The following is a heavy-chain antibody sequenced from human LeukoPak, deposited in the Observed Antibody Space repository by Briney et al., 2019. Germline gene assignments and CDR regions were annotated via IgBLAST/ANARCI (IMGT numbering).Heavy chain of an antibody. Sequence: SETLSLTCTVSGGSISSYFWNWIRQPPGKGLEWIGYIFYSGSTDYNPSLNSRVTISIDTSKTQFPLKPTSVTAADTAVYYCARSYYDSSPAIWGQGTMVTVSS. CDR3: ARSYYDSSPAI. J-gene: IGHJ3*02. CDR1: GGSISSYF. V-gene: IGHV4-59*01. D-gene: IGHD3-22*01. CDR2: IFYSGST.